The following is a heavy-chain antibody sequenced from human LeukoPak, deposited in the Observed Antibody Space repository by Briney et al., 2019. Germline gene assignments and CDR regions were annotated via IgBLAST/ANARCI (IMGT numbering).Heavy chain of an antibody. CDR2: ISSSSSYI. J-gene: IGHJ4*02. Sequence: GGSLRLSCAASGFTFSSYSMNWVRQAPGKGLEWVSSISSSSSYIYYADSVKGRFTISRDNAKNSLYLQMNSLRAEDTAVYYCAGDSNGYYSDYWGQGTLVTVSS. CDR3: AGDSNGYYSDY. V-gene: IGHV3-21*01. D-gene: IGHD3-22*01. CDR1: GFTFSSYS.